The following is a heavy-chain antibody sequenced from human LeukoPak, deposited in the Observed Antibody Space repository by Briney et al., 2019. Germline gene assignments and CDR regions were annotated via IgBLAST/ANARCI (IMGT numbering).Heavy chain of an antibody. D-gene: IGHD3-3*01. Sequence: SETLSLTCAVSGGSFSGYYWSWIRQPPGKGLEWIGEINHSGSTKYNPSLKSRVTISLDTSKNEFSLKLSSVTAADTAVYYCARGSPYYDFWSGYYTNYYGMDVWGQGTTVTVSS. CDR3: ARGSPYYDFWSGYYTNYYGMDV. J-gene: IGHJ6*02. CDR2: INHSGST. V-gene: IGHV4-34*01. CDR1: GGSFSGYY.